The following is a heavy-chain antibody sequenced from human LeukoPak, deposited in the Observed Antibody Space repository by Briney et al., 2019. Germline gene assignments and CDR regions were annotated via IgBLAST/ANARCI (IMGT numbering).Heavy chain of an antibody. CDR1: GGTFSSYA. CDR2: IIPIFGTA. Sequence: ASVKVSCKASGGTFSSYAISWVRQAPGQGLEWMGGIIPIFGTANYAQKFQGRVTITADESTSTAYMELSSLRSEDTAVYYCAVALGYYYGMDVWGKGTTVTVSS. CDR3: AVALGYYYGMDV. D-gene: IGHD3-16*01. J-gene: IGHJ6*04. V-gene: IGHV1-69*13.